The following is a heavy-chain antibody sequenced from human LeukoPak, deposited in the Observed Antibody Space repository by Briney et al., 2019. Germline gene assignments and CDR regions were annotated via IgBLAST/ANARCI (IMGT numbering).Heavy chain of an antibody. Sequence: SETLSLTCTVSGGSISSSSYYWGWIRQPPGKGLEWIGSIYYSGSTYYNPSLKSRVTISVDTSKNQFSLKLSSVTAADTAVYYCARLLGLELRPSLYYFDYWGQGTLVTVSS. CDR2: IYYSGST. V-gene: IGHV4-39*01. CDR1: GGSISSSSYY. D-gene: IGHD1-7*01. CDR3: ARLLGLELRPSLYYFDY. J-gene: IGHJ4*02.